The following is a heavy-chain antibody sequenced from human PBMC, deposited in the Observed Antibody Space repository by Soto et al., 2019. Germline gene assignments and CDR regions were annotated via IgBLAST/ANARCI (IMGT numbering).Heavy chain of an antibody. CDR2: IYYTGST. Sequence: PSDQLPLTDIYCVGSVISSSLHCSWIRQPTGNGMEWIGSIYYTGSTYYHPSLKSRVTVYVDTSKNQFSLKLSYVTAADTAIYFCASDRCSSTACGSRDFDYWGQGTLVTVSS. J-gene: IGHJ4*02. CDR3: ASDRCSSTACGSRDFDY. CDR1: VGSVISSSLH. V-gene: IGHV4-39*02. D-gene: IGHD2-2*01.